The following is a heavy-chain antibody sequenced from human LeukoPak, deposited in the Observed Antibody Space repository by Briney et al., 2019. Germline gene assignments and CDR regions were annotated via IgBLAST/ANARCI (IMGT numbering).Heavy chain of an antibody. D-gene: IGHD3-22*01. CDR2: ISSSSSYI. Sequence: GGSLRLSCAASGFTFSSYSMNWVRQAPGKGLEWVSSISSSSSYIYYADSVKGRFTISRDNAKNSLYLQMNSLRAEDTAVYYCAKGWYYYDSSGYIPYYYYYMDVWGKGSTVTVSS. J-gene: IGHJ6*03. V-gene: IGHV3-21*01. CDR3: AKGWYYYDSSGYIPYYYYYMDV. CDR1: GFTFSSYS.